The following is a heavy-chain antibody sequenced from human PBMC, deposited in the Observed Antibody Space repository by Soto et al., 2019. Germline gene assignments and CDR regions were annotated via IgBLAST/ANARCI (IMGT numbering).Heavy chain of an antibody. CDR2: IATYNGNP. J-gene: IGHJ4*02. D-gene: IGHD4-17*01. Sequence: ASVKVSCKTSGYTFTSYGISWVRQAPGQGLEWMGYIATYNGNPNYAQKLQGRVTMTIGTSTSTAYMELRSLISDDTAVYYCARDLTPDYGDDLDYWGQGTLVTVSS. CDR3: ARDLTPDYGDDLDY. V-gene: IGHV1-18*04. CDR1: GYTFTSYG.